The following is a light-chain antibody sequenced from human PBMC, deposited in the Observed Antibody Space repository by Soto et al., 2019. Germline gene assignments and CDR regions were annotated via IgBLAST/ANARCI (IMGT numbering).Light chain of an antibody. CDR3: QQYGSSPQT. J-gene: IGKJ1*01. Sequence: IVMTQSPATLSVSPGERATLSCRASQSVGSNLAWYQQRPGQAPRLLIYGASTRATGIPARFSGSGSGTEFTLTISSLQSEDFAVYSCQQYGSSPQTFGQGTKVEIK. V-gene: IGKV3-15*01. CDR1: QSVGSN. CDR2: GAS.